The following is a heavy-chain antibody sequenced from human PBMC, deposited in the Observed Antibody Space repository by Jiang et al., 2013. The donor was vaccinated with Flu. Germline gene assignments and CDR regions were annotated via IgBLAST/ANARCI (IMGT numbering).Heavy chain of an antibody. CDR2: IIPIFGTS. Sequence: SGAEVKKPGSSVRVSCKDSGGSLDQLCYLLGATGPWTRLEWMGGIIPIFGTSSYAQDLQGRVTITADRSTNTAYMELSGLTSEDTAVYYCARGVGGYGDYADYWGQGTLVTVSS. CDR3: ARGVGGYGDYADY. V-gene: IGHV1-69*06. D-gene: IGHD5-18*01. CDR1: GGSLDQLC. J-gene: IGHJ4*02.